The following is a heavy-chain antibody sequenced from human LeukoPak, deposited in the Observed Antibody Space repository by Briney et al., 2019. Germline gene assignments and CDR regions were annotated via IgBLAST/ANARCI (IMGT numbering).Heavy chain of an antibody. D-gene: IGHD6-19*01. CDR2: ISSSGDTV. V-gene: IGHV3-48*03. CDR1: GFTFSSYE. Sequence: GGSLRLSCVASGFTFSSYEMNWVRKAPGKGPEWVSYISSSGDTVFYGYSLKGRFTISRDNARNSVYLQMNNLRVEDTAVYYCARDGSFTSGSYLDSWGQGTLVTVSS. J-gene: IGHJ4*02. CDR3: ARDGSFTSGSYLDS.